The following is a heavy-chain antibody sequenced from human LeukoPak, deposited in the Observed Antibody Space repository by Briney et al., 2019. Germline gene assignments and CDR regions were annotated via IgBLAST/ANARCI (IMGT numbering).Heavy chain of an antibody. J-gene: IGHJ2*01. V-gene: IGHV4-31*03. D-gene: IGHD2-15*01. Sequence: SQTLSLTCTVSGGSISSGGYYWSWIRQHPGKGLGWIVYIYYSGSTYYNPSLKSRVTISVDTSKNQFSLKLSSVTAADTDVYYCPRWGRYCSGGSCSYWYFDLWGRGTLVTVSS. CDR1: GGSISSGGYY. CDR3: PRWGRYCSGGSCSYWYFDL. CDR2: IYYSGST.